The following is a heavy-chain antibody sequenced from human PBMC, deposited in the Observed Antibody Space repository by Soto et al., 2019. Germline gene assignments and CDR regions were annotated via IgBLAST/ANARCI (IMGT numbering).Heavy chain of an antibody. J-gene: IGHJ5*02. CDR2: INSYNGNT. D-gene: IGHD6-19*01. V-gene: IGHV1-18*01. CDR1: GYTFTSYG. Sequence: QVQLVQSGAEVKKPGASVKVSCKASGYTFTSYGISWVRQAPGQGLEWMGWINSYNGNTNYAQKPHGRVTMTPDTSTSTAYMELRTLRSDDTAVYYCARKPVAGIWFDPWGQGTLVTVSS. CDR3: ARKPVAGIWFDP.